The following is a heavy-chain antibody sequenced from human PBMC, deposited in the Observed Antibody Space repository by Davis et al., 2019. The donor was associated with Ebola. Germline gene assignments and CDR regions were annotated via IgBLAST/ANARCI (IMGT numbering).Heavy chain of an antibody. J-gene: IGHJ4*02. Sequence: GESLKISCAASMSTFSNYPMHWVRQAPGKGLEWVAVVSYDGSITFYADSVKGRFIISRDNSKNTLYLQMNSLRAEDTAVYFCARNSLVTVVTTPHFDSWGRGTLVTVSS. CDR3: ARNSLVTVVTTPHFDS. CDR1: MSTFSNYP. CDR2: VSYDGSIT. D-gene: IGHD2-15*01. V-gene: IGHV3-30*03.